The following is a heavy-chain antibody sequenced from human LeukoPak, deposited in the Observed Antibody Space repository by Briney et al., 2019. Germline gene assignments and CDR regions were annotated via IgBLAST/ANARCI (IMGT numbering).Heavy chain of an antibody. CDR3: ATDRAFYYDSSGHGRYFEY. V-gene: IGHV1-46*01. D-gene: IGHD3-22*01. Sequence: GASVKVSCKASGYTFTSYYMHWVRQAPGQGLEWMGIINPSGGSTNYAQKFQGRVTITADKTTSTAYMEVSSLRSEDTAVYYCATDRAFYYDSSGHGRYFEYWGQGTLVTVSS. CDR1: GYTFTSYY. CDR2: INPSGGST. J-gene: IGHJ4*02.